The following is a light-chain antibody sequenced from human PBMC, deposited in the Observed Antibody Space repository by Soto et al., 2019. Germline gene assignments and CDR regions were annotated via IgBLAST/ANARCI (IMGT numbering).Light chain of an antibody. Sequence: QSVLTHPASVSGSPGQSITISCTGTSSDAGGYKYVSWYQQQPGKAPKLMIYDVRNRPSGVSDRFSGSKSGNTASLTISGLQAEDEADYYCSSYTSSSTWVFGGGTKLTVL. J-gene: IGLJ3*02. CDR1: SSDAGGYKY. CDR3: SSYTSSSTWV. CDR2: DVR. V-gene: IGLV2-14*01.